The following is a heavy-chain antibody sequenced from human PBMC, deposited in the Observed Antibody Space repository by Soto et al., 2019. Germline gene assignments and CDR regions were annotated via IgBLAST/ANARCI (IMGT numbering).Heavy chain of an antibody. CDR1: GGTFSSYA. Sequence: AASVKVSCKASGGTFSSYAISWVRQAPGQGLEWMGGIIPILGTANYAQKFQGRVTITADESTSTAYMELSSLRSEDTAVYYCARGMVSSGWFLAYWGQGTLVTVSS. CDR2: IIPILGTA. V-gene: IGHV1-69*13. D-gene: IGHD6-19*01. J-gene: IGHJ4*02. CDR3: ARGMVSSGWFLAY.